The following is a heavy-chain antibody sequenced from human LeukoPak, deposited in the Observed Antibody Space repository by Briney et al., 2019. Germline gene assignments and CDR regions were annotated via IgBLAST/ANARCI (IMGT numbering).Heavy chain of an antibody. Sequence: ASVKVSCKASGYTFTGYYMHWVRQAPGQGLEWMGWINPNSGGTNYAQKFQGRVTMTRDMSTSTVYMELSRLRSDDTAVYYCARTWGVEMATISTIDYWGQGTLVTVSS. D-gene: IGHD5-24*01. CDR3: ARTWGVEMATISTIDY. CDR2: INPNSGGT. J-gene: IGHJ4*02. CDR1: GYTFTGYY. V-gene: IGHV1-2*02.